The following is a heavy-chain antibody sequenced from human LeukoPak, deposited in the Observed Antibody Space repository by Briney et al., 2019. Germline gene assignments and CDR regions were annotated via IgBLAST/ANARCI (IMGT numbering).Heavy chain of an antibody. CDR3: ARGPGRGLRRYYGMDV. D-gene: IGHD4-17*01. J-gene: IGHJ6*02. CDR1: GGSISSGDYY. V-gene: IGHV4-30-4*01. CDR2: IYYSGST. Sequence: MTSETLSLTCTVSGGSISSGDYYWSWIRQPPGKGLEWIGYIYYSGSTYYNPSLKSRVTISVDTSKNQFSLKLSSVTAADTAVYYCARGPGRGLRRYYGMDVWGQGTTVTVSS.